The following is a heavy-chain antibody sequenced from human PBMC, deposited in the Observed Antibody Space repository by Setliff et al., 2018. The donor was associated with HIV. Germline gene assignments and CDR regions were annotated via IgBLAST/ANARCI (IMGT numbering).Heavy chain of an antibody. D-gene: IGHD6-13*01. J-gene: IGHJ4*02. CDR3: AKEERTSWPRVDS. CDR2: IYIRGGT. V-gene: IGHV4-61*02. Sequence: SETLSLTCAVSGYSISSGYFWTWIRQPAGKGLEWIGRIYIRGGTSYSPSLKSRATISLDTSKNQFSLMLTSVTAADTAVYYCAKEERTSWPRVDSWGQGTLVTVSS. CDR1: GYSISSGYF.